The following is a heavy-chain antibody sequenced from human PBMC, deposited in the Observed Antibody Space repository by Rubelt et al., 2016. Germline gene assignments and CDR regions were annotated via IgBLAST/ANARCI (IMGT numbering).Heavy chain of an antibody. Sequence: QVQMVQSAGEVKKPGASVKVSCTASGYTFPDYGISWVRQAPGQGLEWVGWISAYYGDTRYAQKLQCRVALTEDIATRTVYMDLRSLRSDDTAVYYCVREAAASDPHMGMFAYWGQGTLVTVSS. D-gene: IGHD6-25*01. J-gene: IGHJ4*02. V-gene: IGHV1-18*01. CDR3: VREAAASDPHMGMFAY. CDR1: GYTFPDYG. CDR2: ISAYYGDT.